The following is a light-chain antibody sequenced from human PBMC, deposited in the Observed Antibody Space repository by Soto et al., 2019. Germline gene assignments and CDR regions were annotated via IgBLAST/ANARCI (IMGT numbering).Light chain of an antibody. V-gene: IGKV3-15*01. CDR2: GAS. Sequence: EIVMTQSPATLSVSPGESATLSCRASQSVTSNLAWYQQKPGQAPRLLIYGASSRATGIPARFSGSASGTEFTLTISSLQSEDFAVYYCQQYNNWPPYTFGQGTKVDIK. CDR3: QQYNNWPPYT. J-gene: IGKJ2*01. CDR1: QSVTSN.